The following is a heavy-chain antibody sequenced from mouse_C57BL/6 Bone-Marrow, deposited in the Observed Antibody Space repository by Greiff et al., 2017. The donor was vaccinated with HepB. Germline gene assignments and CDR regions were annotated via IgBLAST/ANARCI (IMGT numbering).Heavy chain of an antibody. CDR3: ARRASLLSWFAY. J-gene: IGHJ3*01. V-gene: IGHV1-50*01. CDR2: LDPSYIYI. D-gene: IGHD3-1*01. Sequence: SLHLSFPSSFSPFPLSFIPFFPHLPFHVLYFLFDLDPSYIYINYNQKFNGKATLTVDTSSSTAYMQLSSLTSEDSAVYYCARRASLLSWFAYWGQGTLVTVSA. CDR1: FSPFPLSF.